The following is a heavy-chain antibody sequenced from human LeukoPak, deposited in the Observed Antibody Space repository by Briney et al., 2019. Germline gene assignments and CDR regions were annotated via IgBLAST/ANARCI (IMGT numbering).Heavy chain of an antibody. CDR2: IHYSGSV. CDR1: GGSFSGYY. Sequence: PSETLSLTCAVYGGSFSGYYWTWIRQPPGKGLEWIGEIHYSGSVTYNPSLKSRVTITADTSNNQFSLKVNSVTAADTAVYYCARGTDAYKCGNSWGQGTLATVSS. CDR3: ARGTDAYKCGNS. J-gene: IGHJ4*02. D-gene: IGHD5-24*01. V-gene: IGHV4-34*01.